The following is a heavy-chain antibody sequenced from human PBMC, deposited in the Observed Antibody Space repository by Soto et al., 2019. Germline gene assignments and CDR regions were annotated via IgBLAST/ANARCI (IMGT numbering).Heavy chain of an antibody. V-gene: IGHV3-30*04. CDR1: GFTFSYYP. Sequence: QMQLVESGGGAVQPGRSLRLSCAASGFTFSYYPMHWVRQAPGEGLEWVAVISFDGSNKYYADSVKGRFTISRDNSKNTFYLPMNSLRGEDTAVYDCATVPGDMVANLYIYPLDGREPLSDVDVWGQGTTVTVSS. CDR2: ISFDGSNK. CDR3: ATVPGDMVANLYIYPLDGREPLSDVDV. D-gene: IGHD5-12*01. J-gene: IGHJ6*02.